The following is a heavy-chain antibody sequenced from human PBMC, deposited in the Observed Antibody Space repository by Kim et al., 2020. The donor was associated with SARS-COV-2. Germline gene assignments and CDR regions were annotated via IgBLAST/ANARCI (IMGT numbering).Heavy chain of an antibody. V-gene: IGHV3-49*04. Sequence: GGSLRLSCTSSGFTLGDSAMSWVRQAPGKGLEWVGIIRSRARGMTTEYAASGRGRITSSSDDSKSIAYLQMNSLKTEDTAVYYCTRADNMGSWANDDYYYLDVWGTGTTVTAS. D-gene: IGHD1-26*01. CDR2: IRSRARGMTT. J-gene: IGHJ6*03. CDR3: TRADNMGSWANDDYYYLDV. CDR1: GFTLGDSA.